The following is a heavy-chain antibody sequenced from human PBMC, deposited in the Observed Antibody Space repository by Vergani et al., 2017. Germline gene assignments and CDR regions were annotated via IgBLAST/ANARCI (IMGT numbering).Heavy chain of an antibody. V-gene: IGHV1-2*02. CDR2: INPNSGGT. CDR1: GYTFTGYY. J-gene: IGHJ4*02. CDR3: ARGKGYCSSTSCYAIDY. D-gene: IGHD2-2*01. Sequence: QVQLVQSGAEVKKPGASVKVSCKASGYTFTGYYMHWVRQAPGQGLEWMGWINPNSGGTNYAQKFQGRVTMTRDTSISTAYMELSRLRSDDTAVYYCARGKGYCSSTSCYAIDYWGQGTLVAVSS.